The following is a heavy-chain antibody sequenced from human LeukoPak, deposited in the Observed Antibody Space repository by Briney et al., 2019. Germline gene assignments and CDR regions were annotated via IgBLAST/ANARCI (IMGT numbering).Heavy chain of an antibody. Sequence: GGSLRLSCAASGFTFDDYAMHWVRHAPGKGLEWVSGISWNSGSIGYADSVKGRFTISRDNAKNSLYLQMNSQRAEDTALYYCAKDIGGSSWYYYYYYGMDVWGQGTTVTVSS. CDR3: AKDIGGSSWYYYYYYGMDV. J-gene: IGHJ6*02. CDR1: GFTFDDYA. CDR2: ISWNSGSI. D-gene: IGHD6-13*01. V-gene: IGHV3-9*01.